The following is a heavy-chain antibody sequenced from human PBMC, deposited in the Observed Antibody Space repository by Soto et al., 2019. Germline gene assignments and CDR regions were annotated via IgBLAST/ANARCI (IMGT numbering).Heavy chain of an antibody. J-gene: IGHJ4*02. Sequence: PGESLKISCKGSGYSFAGYWITWVRQKPGKGLEWMGRIDPSDSQTYYSPSLRGHVTISATKSITTVFLQWSSLRASGTAMYYCARQIYDSDTGPNFQYYFDSWGQGTPVTVSS. CDR1: GYSFAGYW. CDR2: IDPSDSQT. CDR3: ARQIYDSDTGPNFQYYFDS. D-gene: IGHD3-22*01. V-gene: IGHV5-10-1*01.